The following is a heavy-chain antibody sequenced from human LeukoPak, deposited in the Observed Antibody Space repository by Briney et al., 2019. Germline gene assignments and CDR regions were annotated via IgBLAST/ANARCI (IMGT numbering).Heavy chain of an antibody. D-gene: IGHD2-15*01. CDR2: TYYSGST. CDR1: GGSISSSSYY. V-gene: IGHV4-39*01. J-gene: IGHJ4*02. CDR3: ARRPTCSGGSCYSGFDY. Sequence: SETLSLTCTVSGGSISSSSYYWGWIRQPPGKGLEWIGSTYYSGSTYYNPSLKSRVTMSVDTSKNQFSLKLSSVTAADTAVYYCARRPTCSGGSCYSGFDYWGQGTLVTVSS.